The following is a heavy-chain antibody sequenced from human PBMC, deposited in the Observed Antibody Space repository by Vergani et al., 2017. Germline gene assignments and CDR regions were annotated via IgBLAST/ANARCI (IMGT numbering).Heavy chain of an antibody. CDR2: IKQDGSEK. CDR1: GFTFSSYW. Sequence: EVQLVESGGGVVQPGGSLRLSCAASGFTFSSYWMSWVRQAPGKGLEWVANIKQDGSEKYYVDSVKGRFTISRDNAKNSLYLQMNSLRAEDTAVYYCARVNYDSSGYPHYWGQGTLVTVSS. V-gene: IGHV3-7*04. CDR3: ARVNYDSSGYPHY. D-gene: IGHD3-22*01. J-gene: IGHJ4*02.